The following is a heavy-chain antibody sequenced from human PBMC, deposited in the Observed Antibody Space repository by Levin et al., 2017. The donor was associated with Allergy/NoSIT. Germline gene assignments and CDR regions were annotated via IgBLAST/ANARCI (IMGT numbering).Heavy chain of an antibody. CDR3: ARGRGYSGYRGPRYFDY. D-gene: IGHD5-12*01. J-gene: IGHJ4*02. V-gene: IGHV4-34*01. CDR1: GGSFSGYY. CDR2: INHSGST. Sequence: ESLKISCAVYGGSFSGYYWSWIRQPPGKGLEWVGEINHSGSTNYNPSLKSRVTISVDTSKNQFSLKLSSVTAADTAVYYCARGRGYSGYRGPRYFDYWGQGTLVTVSS.